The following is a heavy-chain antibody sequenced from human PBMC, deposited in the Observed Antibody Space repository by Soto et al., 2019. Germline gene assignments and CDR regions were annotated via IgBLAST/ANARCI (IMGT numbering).Heavy chain of an antibody. CDR1: GFIFSSYS. J-gene: IGHJ4*02. V-gene: IGHV3-48*01. D-gene: IGHD4-17*01. Sequence: GGSLRLSCAASGFIFSSYSMNWVRQAPGKGLEWVSYISSSSSNIYYADSVKGRFTISRDNAKNSLYLQMNSLRAEDTAVYYCARDYDYGDYGAVDYWGQGTLVTVSS. CDR3: ARDYDYGDYGAVDY. CDR2: ISSSSSNI.